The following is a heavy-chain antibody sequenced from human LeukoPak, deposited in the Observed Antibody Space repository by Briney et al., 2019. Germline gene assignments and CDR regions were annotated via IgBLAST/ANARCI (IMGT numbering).Heavy chain of an antibody. Sequence: GGSLRLSCTASGFTFINYSMNWVRQAPGKGLEWVSSIQWNDDSTGYADSVKGRFTISRDNAKNSLYLQMKSLRAEDTALYYCARDSDYYSSGWSPWDYWGQGTLVTVSS. CDR1: GFTFINYS. J-gene: IGHJ4*02. V-gene: IGHV3-20*04. D-gene: IGHD6-19*01. CDR3: ARDSDYYSSGWSPWDY. CDR2: IQWNDDST.